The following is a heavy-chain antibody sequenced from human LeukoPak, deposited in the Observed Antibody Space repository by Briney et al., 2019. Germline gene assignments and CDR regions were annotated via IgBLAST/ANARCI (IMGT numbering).Heavy chain of an antibody. J-gene: IGHJ4*02. D-gene: IGHD3-10*01. CDR1: GYTLTELS. CDR3: ATIPYYYGSGSYYRF. CDR2: FDPEDGET. Sequence: ASVKVSCKVSGYTLTELSMHWVRQAPGKGLEWMGGFDPEDGETIYAQKFQGRVTMSEDTSTDTAYMELSSLRSEDTAVYYCATIPYYYGSGSYYRFWGQGTLVTVSS. V-gene: IGHV1-24*01.